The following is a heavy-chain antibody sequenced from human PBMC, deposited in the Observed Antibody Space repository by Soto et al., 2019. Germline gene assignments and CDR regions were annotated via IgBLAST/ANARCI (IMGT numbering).Heavy chain of an antibody. Sequence: EVQLVESGGGLVKPGGSLRLSCAASGFTFSSYSMNWVRQAPGKGLEWVSSISSSSSYIYYADSVKGRFTISRDNAKNSLYLQMNSLRAEDTAVYYCARGPLLVNWFDPWGQGTLVTASS. J-gene: IGHJ5*02. CDR1: GFTFSSYS. V-gene: IGHV3-21*01. CDR2: ISSSSSYI. D-gene: IGHD3-3*01. CDR3: ARGPLLVNWFDP.